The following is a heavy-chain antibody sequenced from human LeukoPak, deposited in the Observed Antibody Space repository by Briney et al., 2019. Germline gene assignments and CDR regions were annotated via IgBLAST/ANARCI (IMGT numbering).Heavy chain of an antibody. D-gene: IGHD7-27*01. J-gene: IGHJ4*02. CDR1: GYTFTTYY. CDR3: ARGSNWRFDY. CDR2: INPSGGIT. Sequence: ASVKVSCKASGYTFTTYYIHWVRQAPGQGLEWMGAINPSGGITSYTQKFQGRVTMTRDTSTSTVYMELSSLRSEDTAVYYCARGSNWRFDYWGQGTLVTVSS. V-gene: IGHV1-46*01.